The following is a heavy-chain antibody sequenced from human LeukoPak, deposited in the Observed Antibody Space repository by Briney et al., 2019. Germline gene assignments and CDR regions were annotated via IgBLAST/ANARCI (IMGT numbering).Heavy chain of an antibody. V-gene: IGHV3-48*03. J-gene: IGHJ5*02. CDR3: AREGTTVTTYRHNWFDP. CDR2: ISSSGSTI. CDR1: GFTFSSYE. D-gene: IGHD4-17*01. Sequence: PAGGSLRLSCAASGFTFSSYEMNWVRQAPGKGLEWVSYISSSGSTIYYADSVKGRFTISRDNAKNSLYLQMNSLRAEDTAVYYYAREGTTVTTYRHNWFDPWGQGTLVTVSS.